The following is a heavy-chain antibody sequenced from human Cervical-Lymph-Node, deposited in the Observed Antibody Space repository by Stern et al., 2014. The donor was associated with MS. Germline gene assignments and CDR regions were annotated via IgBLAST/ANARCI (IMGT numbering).Heavy chain of an antibody. CDR1: GGSVSSDAYY. Sequence: QLQLQESGPGLVKPSETLSLTCTVSGGSVSSDAYYWTWIRQPPGKGLECIGYIYYSGSSSYNPSLKSRVTMSVDTSKNQFSLRLSSVTAADTAVYFCARQVRDWGQGTLVTVSS. CDR2: IYYSGSS. CDR3: ARQVRD. V-gene: IGHV4-61*08. J-gene: IGHJ4*02.